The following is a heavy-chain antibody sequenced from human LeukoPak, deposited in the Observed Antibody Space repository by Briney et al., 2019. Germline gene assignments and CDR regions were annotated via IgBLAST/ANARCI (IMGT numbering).Heavy chain of an antibody. CDR1: GFTFSDYY. D-gene: IGHD6-6*01. Sequence: PGGSLRLSCAASGFTFSDYYMSWIRQAPGKGLERVSYISSSGSTIYYADSVKGRFTISRDNAKNSLYLQMNSLRAEDTAVYYCARPNYSSSSWWFDPWGQGTLVTVSS. J-gene: IGHJ5*02. CDR2: ISSSGSTI. CDR3: ARPNYSSSSWWFDP. V-gene: IGHV3-11*01.